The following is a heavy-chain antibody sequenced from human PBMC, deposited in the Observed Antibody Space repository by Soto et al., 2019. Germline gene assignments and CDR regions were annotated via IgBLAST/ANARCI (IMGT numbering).Heavy chain of an antibody. Sequence: AETLSLSCTASGFTFNRYCMHWVRQAPGEGLEWVSRISADDSRTDYADTDNGRFTISINNAKNTLYLQMNAMRVEDTAVYSAIKGPGRNWIGTGAFWGQGTLVTVSS. J-gene: IGHJ4*02. CDR3: IKGPGRNWIGTGAF. D-gene: IGHD3-3*01. V-gene: IGHV3-74*01. CDR1: GFTFNRYC. CDR2: ISADDSRT.